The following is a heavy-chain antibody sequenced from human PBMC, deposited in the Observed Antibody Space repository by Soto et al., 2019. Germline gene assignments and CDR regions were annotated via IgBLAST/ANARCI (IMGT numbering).Heavy chain of an antibody. Sequence: GGSLTLSCTVSGFAFNNYGINWVRQAPWEGLEWGSSISKSDYTYYSDSGKGRFAISRDNAKSSVSLKMNPLRVEGTAVYYCAGEDRIIIPAVSDCWGQGELVTVSS. CDR2: ISKSDYT. CDR1: GFAFNNYG. CDR3: AGEDRIIIPAVSDC. J-gene: IGHJ4*02. D-gene: IGHD2-15*01. V-gene: IGHV3-21*01.